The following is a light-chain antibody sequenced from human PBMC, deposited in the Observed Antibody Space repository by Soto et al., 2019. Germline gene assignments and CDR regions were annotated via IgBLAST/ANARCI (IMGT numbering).Light chain of an antibody. J-gene: IGLJ2*01. V-gene: IGLV1-51*01. CDR2: DNN. Sequence: QSALTQPPSASGSPGQSVTISCTGTSSDVGSYNYVSWYQQLPGTAPKLLIYDNNKRPSGIPDRFSGSKSGTSATLGITGLQTGDEADYYCGTWDSSLSAGVFGGGTQLTVL. CDR3: GTWDSSLSAGV. CDR1: SSDVGSYNY.